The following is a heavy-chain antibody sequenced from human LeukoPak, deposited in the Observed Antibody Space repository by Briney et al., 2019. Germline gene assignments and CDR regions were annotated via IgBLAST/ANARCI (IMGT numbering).Heavy chain of an antibody. CDR3: ARDFLGESGAGGH. D-gene: IGHD3-10*01. CDR1: GFTFSFYA. J-gene: IGHJ4*02. CDR2: SSPTSTHT. Sequence: GGSLRPACAASGFTFSFYAMNWVRQAAGGGLEWASSSSPTSTHTWHADSVKGRFIISRDNAKNSLYLQINSLRVEDTAVYYCARDFLGESGAGGHWGQGTLVTVSP. V-gene: IGHV3-21*01.